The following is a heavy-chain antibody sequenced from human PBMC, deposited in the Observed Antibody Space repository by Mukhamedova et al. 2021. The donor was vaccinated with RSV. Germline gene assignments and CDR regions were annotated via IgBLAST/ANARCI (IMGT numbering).Heavy chain of an antibody. CDR3: AKSFHRLTATMLPSDP. D-gene: IGHD4-17*01. J-gene: IGHJ5*02. CDR1: G. Sequence: GMYWVRQAPGKGLEWVAATSFDGNTENYADSVKGRFSVSRDNSMSTVDLQMNSLRPEDTAVYFCAKSFHRLTATMLPSDPWGQGT. V-gene: IGHV3-30*12. CDR2: TSFDGNTE.